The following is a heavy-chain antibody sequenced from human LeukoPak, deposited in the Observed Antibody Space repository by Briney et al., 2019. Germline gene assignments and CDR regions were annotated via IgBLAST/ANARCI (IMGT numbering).Heavy chain of an antibody. J-gene: IGHJ4*02. D-gene: IGHD5-24*01. V-gene: IGHV2-5*02. CDR2: IYWDDDK. CDR1: GFSLSTRGVG. CDR3: ALFQSGLQPDS. Sequence: ESAPTLVKPTQTLTLTCSFSGFSLSTRGVGVGWIRQPPGKALEWLALIYWDDDKRYSSSLKSRLTITKDTSKNQVVLTMTSVDPVDTGTYYCALFQSGLQPDSWGQGAMVTVSS.